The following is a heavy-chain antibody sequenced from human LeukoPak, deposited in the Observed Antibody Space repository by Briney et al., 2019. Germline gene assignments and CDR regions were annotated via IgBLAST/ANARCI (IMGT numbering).Heavy chain of an antibody. CDR3: ARVLLPLYGMDV. J-gene: IGHJ6*02. CDR2: IWYDGSNK. V-gene: IGHV3-33*01. Sequence: GRSLRLSCAASGFTFSSYGMHWVRQAPGKGLEWVAVIWYDGSNKYYADSVKGRFTISRDNSKNTLYLQMNSLRAEDTAVYYCARVLLPLYGMDVWGQGTTVTVSS. D-gene: IGHD3-22*01. CDR1: GFTFSSYG.